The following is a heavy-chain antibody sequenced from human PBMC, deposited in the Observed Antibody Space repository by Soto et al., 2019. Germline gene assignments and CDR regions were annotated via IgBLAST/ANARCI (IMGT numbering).Heavy chain of an antibody. Sequence: SETLSLTCTVSGGSINSGSYYWGWIRQPPGKGLEWIGSIYSSGSTYYNPSLKSRVTISVDTSKNQFSLKLSSVTAADTAVYYCARPGVSLYYFDYWGQGTLVTVSS. CDR3: ARPGVSLYYFDY. CDR1: GGSINSGSYY. V-gene: IGHV4-39*01. D-gene: IGHD6-13*01. CDR2: IYSSGST. J-gene: IGHJ4*02.